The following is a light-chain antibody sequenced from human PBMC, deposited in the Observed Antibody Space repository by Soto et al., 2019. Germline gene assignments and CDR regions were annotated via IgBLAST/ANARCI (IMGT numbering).Light chain of an antibody. CDR1: QSVSSSY. Sequence: EIVLTQSPGNLSLSPGERATLSCRASQSVSSSYLAWYQQKPGQAPRLLIYGASSRATGIPDRFSGSGSGTDFTVTISRLEPEAFAVYYCQQYGSAPLAYTFGQGTKLEIK. V-gene: IGKV3-20*01. J-gene: IGKJ2*01. CDR2: GAS. CDR3: QQYGSAPLAYT.